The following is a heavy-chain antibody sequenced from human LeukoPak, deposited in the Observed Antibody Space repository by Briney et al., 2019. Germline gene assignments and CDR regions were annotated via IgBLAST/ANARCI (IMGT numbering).Heavy chain of an antibody. Sequence: SETLSLTCAVYGGSFSGYYWSWIRQPPGEGLEWIGEINHSGSTNYNPSLKSRVTISVDTSKNQFSLKLSSVTAADTAVYYCARGVAVAGKNFDYWGQGTLVTVSS. D-gene: IGHD6-19*01. CDR2: INHSGST. V-gene: IGHV4-34*01. CDR1: GGSFSGYY. J-gene: IGHJ4*02. CDR3: ARGVAVAGKNFDY.